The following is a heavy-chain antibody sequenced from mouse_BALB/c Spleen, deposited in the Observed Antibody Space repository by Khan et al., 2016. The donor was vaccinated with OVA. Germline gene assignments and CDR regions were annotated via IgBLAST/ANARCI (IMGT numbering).Heavy chain of an antibody. V-gene: IGHV1-7*01. CDR1: GYTFTSYW. J-gene: IGHJ2*01. CDR2: INPTSGYT. Sequence: QVQLKQSGAELAKPGASVKMSFKASGYTFTSYWMHWIKQRPGQGLEWIGYINPTSGYTDYNQKFKDKATLTADKSSSTAYMQLNSLTSDDSAVYYCARDRIDYWGQGTTLTVSS. CDR3: ARDRIDY.